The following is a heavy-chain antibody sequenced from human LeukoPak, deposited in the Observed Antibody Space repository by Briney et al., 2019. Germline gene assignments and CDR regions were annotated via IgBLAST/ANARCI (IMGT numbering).Heavy chain of an antibody. CDR3: ARGSSGWSPWRIYYYMDV. J-gene: IGHJ6*03. Sequence: GASVKVSCKASGYTFTSYGISWVRQAPGQGLEWMGWISAYNGNTNYAQKLQGRVTMTTDTSTSTAYMELRSLRSDDTAVYYCARGSSGWSPWRIYYYMDVWGKGTTVTVSS. V-gene: IGHV1-18*01. CDR1: GYTFTSYG. D-gene: IGHD6-19*01. CDR2: ISAYNGNT.